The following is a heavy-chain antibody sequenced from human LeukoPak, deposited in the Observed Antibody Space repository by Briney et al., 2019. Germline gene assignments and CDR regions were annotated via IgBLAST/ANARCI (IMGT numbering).Heavy chain of an antibody. D-gene: IGHD3-10*01. J-gene: IGHJ6*02. CDR3: GSTNYDTSLMSRVTISVETSKTQFSLKLRSVTAADTAVYYCARNVGPLGPWGYYYGMDV. V-gene: IGHV4-59*01. CDR2: IYYNGST. Sequence: SETLSLTCTGCGGCISSYYWSWIRQPPGSRLGWSGYIYYNGSTNYNPSLKSRVTLSVDTPKHHHSLKVSAIPESDTAGYYSGSTNYDTSLMSRVTISVETSKTQFSLKLRSVTAADTAVYYCARNVGPLGPWGYYYGMDVWGQGTTVTVSS. CDR1: GGCISSYY.